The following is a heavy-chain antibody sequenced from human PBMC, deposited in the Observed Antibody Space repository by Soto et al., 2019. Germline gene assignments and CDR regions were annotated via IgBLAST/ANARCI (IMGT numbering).Heavy chain of an antibody. J-gene: IGHJ6*02. CDR1: GGSFSGYY. CDR2: INHSGDT. Sequence: QVQLQQWGAGLLKPSETLSLTCAVYGGSFSGYYWSWLRQTPEKGLEWIGEINHSGDTKYNPTLESRVTISVDTSKNQFSLKVNSVSAADTAVYYCVRTGGMDVWGQGATVTVSS. CDR3: VRTGGMDV. V-gene: IGHV4-34*01.